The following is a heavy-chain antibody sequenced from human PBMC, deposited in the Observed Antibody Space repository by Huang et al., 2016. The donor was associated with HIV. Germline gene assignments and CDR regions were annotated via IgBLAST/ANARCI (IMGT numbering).Heavy chain of an antibody. CDR2: IYYNGNT. D-gene: IGHD3-16*01. CDR3: ARVKRGHGYAWDYYGLDV. V-gene: IGHV4-34*01. J-gene: IGHJ6*02. CDR1: GGSFTDYH. Sequence: QVQLHQWGAGLVKPSETLSLTCAVYGGSFTDYHWSWVRQPQGKGLECIGDIYYNGNTNNNPSLKGRVIMSIDTSKNQFSLKMWSATAADTAVYYCARVKRGHGYAWDYYGLDVWGQGTTVFVS.